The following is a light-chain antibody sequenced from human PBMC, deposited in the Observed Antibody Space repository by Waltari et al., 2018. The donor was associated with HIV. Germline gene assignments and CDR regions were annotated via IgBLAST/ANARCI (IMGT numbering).Light chain of an antibody. Sequence: QSALTQPPSASGSPGPSVTISCTGTSSDVGGYHYVSWYQQHPGKAPKLMIYGVNKRPSGVPDRFSGSKSGNTASLTVSGLQAEDEAEYYCSSYAGSNNVVFGGGTKLTVL. CDR1: SSDVGGYHY. J-gene: IGLJ2*01. V-gene: IGLV2-8*01. CDR3: SSYAGSNNVV. CDR2: GVN.